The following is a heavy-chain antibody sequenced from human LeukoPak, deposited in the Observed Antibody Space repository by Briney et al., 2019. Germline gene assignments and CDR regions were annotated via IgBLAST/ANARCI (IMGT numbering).Heavy chain of an antibody. CDR2: IYYRST. V-gene: IGHV4-59*12. J-gene: IGHJ4*02. Sequence: PSETLSLTCTVSGGSISSYYWSWIRQPPGKGLEWIGYIYYRSTNYNPSLKSRVTISIDTSRKQFSLQVRSVTAADTAVYYCASHDYGGFGANFDYWGQGILVTVSS. CDR1: GGSISSYY. D-gene: IGHD4-23*01. CDR3: ASHDYGGFGANFDY.